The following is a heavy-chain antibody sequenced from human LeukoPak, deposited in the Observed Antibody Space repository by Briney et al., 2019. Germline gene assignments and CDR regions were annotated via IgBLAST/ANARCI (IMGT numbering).Heavy chain of an antibody. CDR1: GASIRNTSFY. CDR2: IYSSGTT. CDR3: ARGQLSFDY. D-gene: IGHD1-1*01. V-gene: IGHV4-39*01. Sequence: PSETLSLTCAVSGASIRNTSFYWGWIRQPPGKGLQWIASIYSSGTTYYNPSIKSRITLFVDTSKNQFSLKLSSVTAADTAVYYCARGQLSFDYWGQGTLVTVSS. J-gene: IGHJ4*02.